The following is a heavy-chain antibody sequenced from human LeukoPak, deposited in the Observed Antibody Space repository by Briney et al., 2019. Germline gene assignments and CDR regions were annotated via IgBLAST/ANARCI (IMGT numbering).Heavy chain of an antibody. CDR3: AKAPTWSGSPDVFDI. CDR2: IRGSGGGT. D-gene: IGHD3-3*01. Sequence: PGESLRLSCAASGFTFSNYGMSWVRQAPGKGLEWVSVIRGSGGGTYYADSVKGRFTISRDNSKNTVYLQMNSLRAEDTAVYYCAKAPTWSGSPDVFDIWGQGTMVTVSS. J-gene: IGHJ3*02. CDR1: GFTFSNYG. V-gene: IGHV3-23*01.